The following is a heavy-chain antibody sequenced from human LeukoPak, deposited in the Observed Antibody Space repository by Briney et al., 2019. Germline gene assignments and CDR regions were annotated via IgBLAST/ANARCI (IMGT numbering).Heavy chain of an antibody. D-gene: IGHD2-21*02. V-gene: IGHV4-39*07. Sequence: PETLSLTCTVSGGSISSRTYYWAWIRQPPGKGLEWIGSINYSGKLTFNPSLKSRVTVSLDTSRNQFSLTLSSVTAADTAVYYCARDFGDWRTDYWGQGTLVTVSS. CDR1: GGSISSRTYY. CDR2: INYSGKL. CDR3: ARDFGDWRTDY. J-gene: IGHJ4*02.